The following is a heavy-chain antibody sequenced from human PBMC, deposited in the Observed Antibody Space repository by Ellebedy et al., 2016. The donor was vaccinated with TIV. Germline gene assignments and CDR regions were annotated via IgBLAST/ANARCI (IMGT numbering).Heavy chain of an antibody. CDR1: GDRVSGNSAA. J-gene: IGHJ4*02. CDR2: TYYRSKWYI. CDR3: VGDFTTVRGVMNPFDY. V-gene: IGHV6-1*01. D-gene: IGHD3-10*01. Sequence: SQTLSLTXXISGDRVSGNSAAWSWLRQSPPRGLKWLGRTYYRSKWYIYYAESVKSRLTINADTSKNQFSLQLKSVTPEDTAVYYCVGDFTTVRGVMNPFDYWGQGVLVTVSS.